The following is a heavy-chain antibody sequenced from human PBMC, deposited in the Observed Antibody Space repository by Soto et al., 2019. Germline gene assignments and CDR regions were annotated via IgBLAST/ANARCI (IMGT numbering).Heavy chain of an antibody. CDR3: ARSGARGGMDV. CDR2: IDTSSTYI. CDR1: GFTFSNAW. Sequence: EVQLVESGGGLVKPGGSLRLSCAASGFTFSNAWMSWVRQAPGKGLEWVSSIDTSSTYIYYADSVKGRFTISRDNAKNSLYLQMNSLRVEDAAVYYCARSGARGGMDVWGQGTTVTVS. J-gene: IGHJ6*02. D-gene: IGHD2-15*01. V-gene: IGHV3-21*01.